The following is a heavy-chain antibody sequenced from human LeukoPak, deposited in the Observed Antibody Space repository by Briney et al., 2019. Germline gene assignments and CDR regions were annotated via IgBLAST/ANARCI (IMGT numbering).Heavy chain of an antibody. V-gene: IGHV3-11*04. J-gene: IGHJ4*02. D-gene: IGHD4-11*01. CDR2: ISSSGSTI. CDR3: ARDPTQYLRYGHFDY. CDR1: GFTFSDYY. Sequence: GGSLRLSCAASGFTFSDYYMSWIRQAPGKGLEWVSYISSSGSTIYYADSVKGRFTISRDNAKNSLYLQMNSLRVEDTAVYYCARDPTQYLRYGHFDYWGQGTLVTVSS.